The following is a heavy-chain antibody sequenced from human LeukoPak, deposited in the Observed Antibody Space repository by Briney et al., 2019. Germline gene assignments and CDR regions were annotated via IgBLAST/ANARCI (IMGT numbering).Heavy chain of an antibody. CDR3: AKGYYYDSSGEVPFDY. D-gene: IGHD3-22*01. CDR2: ISGSGGST. J-gene: IGHJ4*02. Sequence: GGSLRLSCAASGFTFSSYAMSWVRQAPGKGLEWVSAISGSGGSTYYADSVKGRFTISRDNSKNTLYLQMNSLRAGDTAVYYCAKGYYYDSSGEVPFDYWGQGTLVTVSS. CDR1: GFTFSSYA. V-gene: IGHV3-23*01.